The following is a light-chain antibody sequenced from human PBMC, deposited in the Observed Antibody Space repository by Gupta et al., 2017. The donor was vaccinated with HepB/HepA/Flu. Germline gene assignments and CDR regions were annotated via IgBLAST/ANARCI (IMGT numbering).Light chain of an antibody. CDR3: QQSDSTPPWT. J-gene: IGKJ1*01. CDR1: QSISNY. CDR2: AAS. Sequence: DIQMTQYPSSLSASVGDRVTITCRASQSISNYLNWYQQKPGKAPKLLIYAASSLQSGVPSRFSGSGSGTDVTLTISSLQPEECATYYCQQSDSTPPWTFGQGTKVEIK. V-gene: IGKV1-39*01.